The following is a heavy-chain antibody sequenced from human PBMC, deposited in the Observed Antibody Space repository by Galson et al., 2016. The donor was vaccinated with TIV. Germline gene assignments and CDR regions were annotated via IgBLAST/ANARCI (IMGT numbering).Heavy chain of an antibody. J-gene: IGHJ6*02. V-gene: IGHV3-23*01. CDR3: TKVPSSGFSYYYGLDV. Sequence: SLRLSCAASGFTFSIFAMTWVRQAPGMGLEWVSAISGGGGSTYYADSVKGRFTVSRDNSKNTVFLQMNSLSAEDTAVYYCTKVPSSGFSYYYGLDVWGQGTTVTVSS. D-gene: IGHD3-22*01. CDR1: GFTFSIFA. CDR2: ISGGGGST.